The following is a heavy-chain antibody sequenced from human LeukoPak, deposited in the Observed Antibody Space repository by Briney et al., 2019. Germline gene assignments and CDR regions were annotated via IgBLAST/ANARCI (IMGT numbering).Heavy chain of an antibody. J-gene: IGHJ6*02. CDR1: GFTVSSSY. CDR2: IYSGGTT. CDR3: ARDAGSSFSYYYYGMDV. Sequence: GGSLRLSCAASGFTVSSSYMSWVRQAPGKGLEWVSVIYSGGTTYYADSVKGRFTISRDNSKNTLYLQMNSLRAEDTAVYYCARDAGSSFSYYYYGMDVWGQGTTVTVSS. V-gene: IGHV3-53*01. D-gene: IGHD6-13*01.